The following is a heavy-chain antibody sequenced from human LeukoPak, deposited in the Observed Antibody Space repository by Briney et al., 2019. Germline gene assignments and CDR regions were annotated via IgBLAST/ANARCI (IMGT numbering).Heavy chain of an antibody. J-gene: IGHJ4*02. D-gene: IGHD3-3*01. CDR3: AKDQIFGVPDY. V-gene: IGHV3-74*01. Sequence: GGSLRLSCAASGFTFSSYWMHWVRQAPGKGLVWVSRINNDGSITYYADSVKGRFTISRDNSKNTLYLQMNSLRAVDTAVYYCAKDQIFGVPDYWGQGTLVTVSS. CDR2: INNDGSIT. CDR1: GFTFSSYW.